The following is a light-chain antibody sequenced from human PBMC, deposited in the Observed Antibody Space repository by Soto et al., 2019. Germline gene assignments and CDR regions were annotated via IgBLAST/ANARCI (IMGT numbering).Light chain of an antibody. CDR1: QSISSW. CDR3: QQRSNWPWT. J-gene: IGKJ1*01. CDR2: DVS. Sequence: VGDRLTITCRASQSISSWLAWYQQKPGKAPKLLIYDVSTLESGVPSRFSGRGSGTEFTLTISSLEPEDFAVYYCQQRSNWPWTFGQGTKVDIK. V-gene: IGKV1-5*01.